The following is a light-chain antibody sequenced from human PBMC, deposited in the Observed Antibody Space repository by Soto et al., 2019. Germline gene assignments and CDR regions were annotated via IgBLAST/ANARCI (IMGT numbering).Light chain of an antibody. V-gene: IGKV1-33*01. Sequence: DIQMTQSPSSLSASVGDRVTITCQASQDIINYLXWXXQXXXXAXXXXXXDASNLETGVPSRFSGSGSGTDFTFTISSLQPEDIATYYCQQYDNLPLTFGGGTKVDIK. CDR2: DAS. CDR1: QDIINY. J-gene: IGKJ4*01. CDR3: QQYDNLPLT.